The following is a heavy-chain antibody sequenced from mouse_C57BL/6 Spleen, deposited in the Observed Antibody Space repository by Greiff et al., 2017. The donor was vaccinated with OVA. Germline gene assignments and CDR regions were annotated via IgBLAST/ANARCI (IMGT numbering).Heavy chain of an antibody. V-gene: IGHV1-64*01. CDR3: ARGDYGSTLDY. CDR2: IHPNSGST. CDR1: GYAFTSYW. D-gene: IGHD1-1*01. J-gene: IGHJ2*01. Sequence: QVQLQQPGAELVKPGASVKLSCKASGYAFTSYWMHWVKQRPGQGLEWIGMIHPNSGSTNYNEKFKSKATLTVDKSSSTAYMQLSSLTSEDSAVYYCARGDYGSTLDYWGQGTTLTVSS.